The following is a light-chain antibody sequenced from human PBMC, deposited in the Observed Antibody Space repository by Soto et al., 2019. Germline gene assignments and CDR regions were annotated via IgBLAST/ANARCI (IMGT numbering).Light chain of an antibody. CDR3: QKYNSAPYT. J-gene: IGKJ2*01. CDR1: QSVTNY. V-gene: IGKV3-11*01. CDR2: AAS. Sequence: EIVLTQSPATLSLSPGDTATLSCRASQSVTNYLAWYQQKPGQAPRLLIYAASNRATGIPARFSGSGSGTDFTLTISSLEPEDVATYYCQKYNSAPYTFGQGTKLEIK.